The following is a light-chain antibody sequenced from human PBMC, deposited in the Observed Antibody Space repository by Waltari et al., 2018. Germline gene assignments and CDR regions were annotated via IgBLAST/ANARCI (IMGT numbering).Light chain of an antibody. V-gene: IGKV4-1*01. Sequence: DIVMTQSPDPLAVSLGARATINCKSSQSLLYSSNNKNSLAWYQQKPGQPPKLLIYWASSRESGVPDRFSASGSGTVFTLTISSLQAEDEAVYYCQQYYSTPLTFGGGTKVEIK. CDR2: WAS. CDR3: QQYYSTPLT. J-gene: IGKJ4*01. CDR1: QSLLYSSNNKNS.